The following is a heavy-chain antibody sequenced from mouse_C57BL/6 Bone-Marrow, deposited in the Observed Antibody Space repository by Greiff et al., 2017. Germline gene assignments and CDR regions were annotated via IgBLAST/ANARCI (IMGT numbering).Heavy chain of an antibody. CDR2: IRSKSNNYAT. D-gene: IGHD1-1*01. CDR3: VRLYYYGSSYDWYFDV. V-gene: IGHV10-1*01. J-gene: IGHJ1*03. Sequence: EVKLVESGGGLVQPKGSLKLSCAASGFSFNTYAMNWVRQAPGKGLEWVARIRSKSNNYATYYADSVKDRFTISRDDSESMLYLQMNNLKTEDTAMYYCVRLYYYGSSYDWYFDVWGTGTTVTVSS. CDR1: GFSFNTYA.